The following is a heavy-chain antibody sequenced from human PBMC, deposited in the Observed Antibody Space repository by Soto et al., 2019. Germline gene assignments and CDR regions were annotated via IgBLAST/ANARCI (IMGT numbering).Heavy chain of an antibody. D-gene: IGHD5-18*01. Sequence: PSETLSLTCTVAGGSISSYYGSWIRQPPGKGLEWIGYIYYSGSTNYNPSLKSRVTISVDTSKNQFSLKLSSVTAADTAVYYCASQKYSYGYRYWGQGTLVTVSS. CDR2: IYYSGST. V-gene: IGHV4-59*01. CDR3: ASQKYSYGYRY. J-gene: IGHJ4*02. CDR1: GGSISSYY.